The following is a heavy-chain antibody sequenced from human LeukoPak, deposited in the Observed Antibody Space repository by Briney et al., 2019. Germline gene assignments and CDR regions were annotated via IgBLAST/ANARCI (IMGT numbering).Heavy chain of an antibody. CDR3: ARGGTMAGGYYFDY. Sequence: ASVKVSCKPSLDTFTGCYMRSVRQAPGQGLEWMGWINPNSGGTNYAQKFQGRVTMTRDTSISTAYMELSRLRSDDTAVYYCARGGTMAGGYYFDYWGQGTLVTVSS. V-gene: IGHV1-2*02. J-gene: IGHJ4*02. D-gene: IGHD1-1*01. CDR2: INPNSGGT. CDR1: LDTFTGCY.